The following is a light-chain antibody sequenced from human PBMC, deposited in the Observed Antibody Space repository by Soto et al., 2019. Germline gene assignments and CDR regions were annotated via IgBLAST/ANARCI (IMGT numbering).Light chain of an antibody. CDR3: QHYNNWPPWT. J-gene: IGKJ1*01. CDR1: QSIRSN. CDR2: GAS. V-gene: IGKV3-15*01. Sequence: IVMTQSPATLSVSPGERATLSCRASQSIRSNLAWYQQKPGQAPRLLMYGASTRATGIPARFSGSGSGTEFTLTINSLQSGDFAVYYCQHYNNWPPWTFGQGTKVEIK.